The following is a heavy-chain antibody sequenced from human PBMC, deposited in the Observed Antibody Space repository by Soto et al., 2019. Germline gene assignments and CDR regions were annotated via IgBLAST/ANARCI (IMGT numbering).Heavy chain of an antibody. D-gene: IGHD2-15*01. V-gene: IGHV1-69*19. J-gene: IGHJ6*02. CDR3: ARANGGYCSGGSCYYRVGG. CDR2: IIPIFSAT. Sequence: QVQLVQSGAEVKKPGSSVKVSCKPSGGTFSSYAISWVRQAPGQGLEWMGGIIPIFSATNYAQKFQGRLTITADQSTSTAYMELSILRSEDTAVYYCARANGGYCSGGSCYYRVGGWGHGTTVTVSS. CDR1: GGTFSSYA.